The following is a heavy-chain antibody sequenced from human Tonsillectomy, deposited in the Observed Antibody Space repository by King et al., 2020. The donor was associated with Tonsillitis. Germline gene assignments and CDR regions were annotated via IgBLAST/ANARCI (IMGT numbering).Heavy chain of an antibody. J-gene: IGHJ6*02. D-gene: IGHD1-14*01. CDR3: ARHERYPRYDMDV. CDR2: IYYSGGT. Sequence: QLQESGPGLLKPSETLSLICTVSCNSISRNIYYWGWIRQPPGKGLEWIGRIYYSGGTYLNPSLQSRVTMSGDTSKNQFSLKVSSVTAADTAVYYCARHERYPRYDMDVWGQGTTVTVSS. V-gene: IGHV4-39*01. CDR1: CNSISRNIYY.